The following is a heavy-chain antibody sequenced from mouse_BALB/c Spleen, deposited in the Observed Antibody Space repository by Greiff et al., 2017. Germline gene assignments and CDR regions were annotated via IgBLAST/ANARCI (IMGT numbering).Heavy chain of an antibody. CDR2: INPSTGYT. V-gene: IGHV1-7*01. Sequence: VQLQQSGAELAKPGASVKMSCKASGYTFTSYWMHWVKQRPGQGLEWIGYINPSTGYTEYNQKFKDKATLTADKSSSTAYMQLSSLTSEDSAVYYCARGEDGYYYYFDYWGQGTTLTVSS. CDR3: ARGEDGYYYYFDY. J-gene: IGHJ2*01. CDR1: GYTFTSYW. D-gene: IGHD2-3*01.